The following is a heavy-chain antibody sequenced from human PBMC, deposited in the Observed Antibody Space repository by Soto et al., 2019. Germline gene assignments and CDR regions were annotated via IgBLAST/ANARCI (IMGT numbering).Heavy chain of an antibody. V-gene: IGHV3-74*01. CDR3: AIGDRGGFDL. CDR2: VHSDGTTT. CDR1: GFTFDYYW. Sequence: EVQLVESGGGLVQPGESLRLSCAASGFTFDYYWMHWVRQAPGKGLVWVSRVHSDGTTTTYADSVKGRFTISRDNARNTVSLQMSRLRAEDTAIYYCAIGDRGGFDLWGHGTVVTVSS. J-gene: IGHJ3*01. D-gene: IGHD3-10*01.